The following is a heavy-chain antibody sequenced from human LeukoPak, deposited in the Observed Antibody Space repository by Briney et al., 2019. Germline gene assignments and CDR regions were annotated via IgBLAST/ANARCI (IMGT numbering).Heavy chain of an antibody. CDR1: GGSISSKSYY. Sequence: PSETLSLTCTVSGGSISSKSYYCAWIRQPPGKGLEWIGTIYYSGNTYYNPSLKSRVTISVDTSKNQFSLKLSSVTAADTAVYYSSRLSYYNYYMDVWGKGTTVTVSS. CDR3: SRLSYYNYYMDV. J-gene: IGHJ6*03. V-gene: IGHV4-39*01. CDR2: IYYSGNT.